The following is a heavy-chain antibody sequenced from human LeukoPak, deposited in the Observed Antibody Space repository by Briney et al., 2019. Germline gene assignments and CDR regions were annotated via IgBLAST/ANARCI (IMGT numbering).Heavy chain of an antibody. Sequence: GGSLRLSCAASGFTFSDYYMSWIRQAPGKGLEWVSYISSSGSSKYYADSVRGRFTISRDNAKNSLYLQMNSLRAEDTAVYYCARYSRLTADYWGQGTLVTVSS. D-gene: IGHD1-14*01. J-gene: IGHJ4*02. CDR1: GFTFSDYY. CDR2: ISSSGSSK. V-gene: IGHV3-11*04. CDR3: ARYSRLTADY.